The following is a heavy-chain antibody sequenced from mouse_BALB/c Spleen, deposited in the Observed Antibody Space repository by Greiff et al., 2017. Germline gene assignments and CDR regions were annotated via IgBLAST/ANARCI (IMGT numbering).Heavy chain of an antibody. D-gene: IGHD2-14*01. CDR2: ISSGGSYT. J-gene: IGHJ4*01. CDR3: ARDRYDTSYAMDY. V-gene: IGHV5-9-4*01. Sequence: EVKLMESGGGLVKPGGSLKLSCAASGFTFSSYAMSWVRQSPEKRLEWVAEISSGGSYTYYPDTVTGRFTISRDNAKNTLYLEMSSLRSEDTAMYYCARDRYDTSYAMDYWGQGTSVTVSS. CDR1: GFTFSSYA.